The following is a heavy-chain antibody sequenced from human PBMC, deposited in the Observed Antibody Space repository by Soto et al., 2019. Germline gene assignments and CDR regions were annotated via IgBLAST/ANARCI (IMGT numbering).Heavy chain of an antibody. CDR3: ASRPYSYGPFDY. V-gene: IGHV1-69*13. CDR1: GGTFSSYA. CDR2: IIPIFGTA. J-gene: IGHJ4*02. Sequence: ASVKVSCKASGGTFSSYAMSWVRQAPGQGLEWMGGIIPIFGTANYAQKFQGRVTITADESTSTAYMELSSLRSEDTAVYYCASRPYSYGPFDYWGQGTLVTVSS. D-gene: IGHD5-18*01.